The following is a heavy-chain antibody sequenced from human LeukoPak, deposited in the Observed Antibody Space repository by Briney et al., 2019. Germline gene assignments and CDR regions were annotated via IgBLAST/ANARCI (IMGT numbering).Heavy chain of an antibody. CDR3: ARADFGVVIYYFDY. D-gene: IGHD3-3*01. J-gene: IGHJ4*02. V-gene: IGHV1-2*02. CDR2: INPNSGGT. CDR1: GYTFTGYY. Sequence: ASVKVSCKASGYTFTGYYMHWVRQAPGQGLEWMGWINPNSGGTNYAQKFQGRVTMTRDTSISTAYMELSRLRSDDTAVYYCARADFGVVIYYFDYWGQGTLVTVSS.